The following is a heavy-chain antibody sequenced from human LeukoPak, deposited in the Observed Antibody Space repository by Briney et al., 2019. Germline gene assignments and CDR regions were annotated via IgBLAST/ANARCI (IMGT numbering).Heavy chain of an antibody. CDR3: ASYSSSWNYYYYYGMDV. Sequence: SPSETLSLTCTVSGGSISSSSYYWGWIRQPPGKGLEWIGSIYYSGSTYYNPSLKSRVTISVDTSKNQFSLKLSSVTAADTAVYYCASYSSSWNYYYYYGMDVWGQGTTVTVSS. CDR2: IYYSGST. D-gene: IGHD6-13*01. V-gene: IGHV4-39*07. CDR1: GGSISSSSYY. J-gene: IGHJ6*02.